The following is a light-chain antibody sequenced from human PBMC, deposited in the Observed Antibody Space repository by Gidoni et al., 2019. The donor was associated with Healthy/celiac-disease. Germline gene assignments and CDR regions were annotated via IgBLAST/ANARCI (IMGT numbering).Light chain of an antibody. V-gene: IGLV3-1*01. CDR3: QAWDSSTDVV. Sequence: SYELTQPPSVSVSPGQTASVTCSGDKLGDKYACWYQQKPGQSPVLVIYQDRKRPSVIPERFSGSNSGNTATLTISGTQAMDEADYYCQAWDSSTDVVFGGGTKLTVL. CDR2: QDR. CDR1: KLGDKY. J-gene: IGLJ2*01.